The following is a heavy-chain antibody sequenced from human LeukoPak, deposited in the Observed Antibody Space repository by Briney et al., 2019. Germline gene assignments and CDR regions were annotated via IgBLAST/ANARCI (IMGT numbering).Heavy chain of an antibody. Sequence: GGALRLSCAASGFTFTTYWMSWVGQAPGKGLEGVAYISVDSSAIYYADSVKGRFTVSRDNAKKSLFLQMNSLRVEDTAVYYCARGSVVYFFDYWGQGTLVTVAS. CDR1: GFTFTTYW. CDR3: ARGSVVYFFDY. CDR2: ISVDSSAI. V-gene: IGHV3-48*01. J-gene: IGHJ4*02. D-gene: IGHD2-2*01.